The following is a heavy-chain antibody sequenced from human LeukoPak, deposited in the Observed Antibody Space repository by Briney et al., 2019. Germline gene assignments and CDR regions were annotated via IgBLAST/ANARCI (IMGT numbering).Heavy chain of an antibody. CDR3: AKTLTYYDFWSGYFHQPYYFDY. CDR1: GFTFSSYA. J-gene: IGHJ4*02. D-gene: IGHD3-3*01. Sequence: GGSLRLSCAASGFTFSSYAMSWVRQAPGKGLEWVSAISGSGGSTYYADSVKGRFTISRDNSKNTLYLQMNSLRAEDTAVYYCAKTLTYYDFWSGYFHQPYYFDYWGQGTLVTVSS. CDR2: ISGSGGST. V-gene: IGHV3-23*01.